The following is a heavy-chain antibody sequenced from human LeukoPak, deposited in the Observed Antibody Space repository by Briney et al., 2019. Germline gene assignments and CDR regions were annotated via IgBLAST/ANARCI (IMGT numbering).Heavy chain of an antibody. Sequence: GESLKISCKGSGYSFTTYWIGWVRQMPGKGLEWLGFIYPGDSDTTYSPSFQGQVTISADKSISTAYLRWSSLKASDTATYYCARLYYFRLDVWGQGTTVTVSS. J-gene: IGHJ6*02. V-gene: IGHV5-51*01. CDR1: GYSFTTYW. CDR2: IYPGDSDT. CDR3: ARLYYFRLDV.